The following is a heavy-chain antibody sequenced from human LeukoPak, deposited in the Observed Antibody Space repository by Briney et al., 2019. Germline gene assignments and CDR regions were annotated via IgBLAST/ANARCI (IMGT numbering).Heavy chain of an antibody. V-gene: IGHV1-69*01. CDR3: ARERVVGATPSDY. CDR2: IIPIFGTA. Sequence: ASVKVSCKASGGTFSSYGISWVRQAPGQGLEWMGGIIPIFGTANYAQKFQGRVTITADESTSTAYMELSSLRSEDTAVYYCARERVVGATPSDYWGQGTLVTVSS. J-gene: IGHJ4*02. CDR1: GGTFSSYG. D-gene: IGHD1-26*01.